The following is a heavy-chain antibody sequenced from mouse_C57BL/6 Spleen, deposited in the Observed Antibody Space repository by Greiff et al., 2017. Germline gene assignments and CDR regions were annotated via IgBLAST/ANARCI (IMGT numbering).Heavy chain of an antibody. CDR2: ISSGSSTI. V-gene: IGHV5-17*01. CDR3: AREGSSDWYFDV. D-gene: IGHD1-1*01. J-gene: IGHJ1*03. CDR1: GFTFSDYG. Sequence: EVQRVESGGGLVKPGASLKLSCAASGFTFSDYGMHWVRQAPEKGLEWVAYISSGSSTIYYADTVKGRFTISRDNAKNTLFLQMTSLRSEDTAMYYCAREGSSDWYFDVWGTGTTVTVSS.